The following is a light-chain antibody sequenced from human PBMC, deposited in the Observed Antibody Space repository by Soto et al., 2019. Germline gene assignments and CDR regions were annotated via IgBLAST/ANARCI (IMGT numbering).Light chain of an antibody. CDR2: AAS. CDR3: REYSTSPWT. Sequence: DIQMTQSPSSLSASVGDRVTITCRVSQGISNSLAWYQQKPGKVPKLLIYAASTMQSGVPSRFSGSGSGTDFTLTISSLQPEDVATYYCREYSTSPWTFGQGTKVEIK. V-gene: IGKV1-27*01. CDR1: QGISNS. J-gene: IGKJ1*01.